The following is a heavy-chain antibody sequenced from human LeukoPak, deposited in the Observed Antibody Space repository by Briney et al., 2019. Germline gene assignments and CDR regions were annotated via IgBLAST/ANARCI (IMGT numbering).Heavy chain of an antibody. CDR2: IFPRDSDA. D-gene: IGHD7-27*01. Sequence: GESLKISCEGSGYSFSDYWIGWVRQMPGKGLEWMGIIFPRDSDAKYSPSFQGQVTFSADKSINTAFLQWRSLKASDTAMYYCARHGRTGNWGIDTWGQGTLLPVYS. CDR3: ARHGRTGNWGIDT. J-gene: IGHJ5*02. V-gene: IGHV5-51*01. CDR1: GYSFSDYW.